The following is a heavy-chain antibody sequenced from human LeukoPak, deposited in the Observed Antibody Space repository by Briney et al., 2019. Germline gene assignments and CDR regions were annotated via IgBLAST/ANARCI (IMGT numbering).Heavy chain of an antibody. CDR1: GFTFSSYE. CDR3: ARTYSSSWYFRFDP. CDR2: ISSSGSTI. J-gene: IGHJ5*02. D-gene: IGHD6-13*01. Sequence: GGSLRLSCAASGFTFSSYEMNWVRQAPGKGLEWVSYISSSGSTIYYADSVKGRFTISRDNAKNSLYLQMNSLRAEDTAVYYCARTYSSSWYFRFDPWGQGTLVTVSS. V-gene: IGHV3-48*03.